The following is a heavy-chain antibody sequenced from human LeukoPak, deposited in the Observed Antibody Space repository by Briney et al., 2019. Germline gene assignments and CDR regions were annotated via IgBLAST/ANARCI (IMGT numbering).Heavy chain of an antibody. J-gene: IGHJ4*02. CDR1: GYTFTSYA. Sequence: ASVKVSCKASGYTFTSYAMHWVRQAPGQRLEWMGWINAGNGNTKYSQKFQGRVTITADESTSTAYMELSSLRSEDTAVYYCARRYDYYDSSGYYDYWGQGTLVTASS. V-gene: IGHV1-3*01. D-gene: IGHD3-22*01. CDR3: ARRYDYYDSSGYYDY. CDR2: INAGNGNT.